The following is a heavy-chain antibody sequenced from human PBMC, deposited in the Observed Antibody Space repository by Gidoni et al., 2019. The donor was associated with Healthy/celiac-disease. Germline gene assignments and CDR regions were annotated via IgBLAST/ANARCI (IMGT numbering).Heavy chain of an antibody. J-gene: IGHJ6*02. CDR3: AIPDYKSGANYYYYYGMDV. V-gene: IGHV1-46*01. CDR2: INPRGGST. Sequence: QVQLVQSGAEVKKPGASVKVSCKASGYTFPSYYMHWVRQAPGQGLEWKGIINPRGGSTSYAKKFQGRVTMTRDTSTSTVYMELSSLRSEDTAVYYCAIPDYKSGANYYYYYGMDVWGQGTTVTVSS. CDR1: GYTFPSYY. D-gene: IGHD2-15*01.